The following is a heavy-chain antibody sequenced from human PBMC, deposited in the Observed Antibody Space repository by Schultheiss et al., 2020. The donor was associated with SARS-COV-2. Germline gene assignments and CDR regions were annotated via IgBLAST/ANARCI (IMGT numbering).Heavy chain of an antibody. D-gene: IGHD3-22*01. CDR1: GGSISSGSYY. CDR3: AREVRDYYVSSVGFDN. Sequence: SETLSLTCTVSGGSISSGSYYWSWLRQHPGKGLEWIGYIYHSGSTYYNPSLKSRVTISVDTSKNQFSLKLSSVTAADTAVYYCAREVRDYYVSSVGFDNWGQGTLVTVSS. J-gene: IGHJ4*01. V-gene: IGHV4-31*03. CDR2: IYHSGST.